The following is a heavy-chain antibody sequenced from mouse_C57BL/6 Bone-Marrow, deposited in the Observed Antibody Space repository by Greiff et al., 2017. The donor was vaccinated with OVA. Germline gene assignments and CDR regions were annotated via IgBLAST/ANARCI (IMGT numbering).Heavy chain of an antibody. Sequence: VQLQQSGAELVRPGASVTLSCKASGYTFTDYEMHWVKQTPVHGLEWIGAIDPETGGTAYNQKFKGKAILTADKSSSTAYMELRSLTSEDSAVYYCTKVLRSFDYWGQGTTLTVSS. V-gene: IGHV1-15*01. CDR3: TKVLRSFDY. J-gene: IGHJ2*01. D-gene: IGHD1-1*01. CDR2: IDPETGGT. CDR1: GYTFTDYE.